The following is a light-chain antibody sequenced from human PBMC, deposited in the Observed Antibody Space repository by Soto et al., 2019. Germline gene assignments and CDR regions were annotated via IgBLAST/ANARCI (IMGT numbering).Light chain of an antibody. Sequence: DIQMTQSPSILSASVGDRVTITCRAIQSISSWLAWYQQKPGKAPKLLIYDASSLESGVPSRFSGIGSGTEFTLTITSLQPDDFATYYCQQYDSYAWTFGQGTKVDIK. CDR1: QSISSW. J-gene: IGKJ1*01. CDR2: DAS. V-gene: IGKV1-5*01. CDR3: QQYDSYAWT.